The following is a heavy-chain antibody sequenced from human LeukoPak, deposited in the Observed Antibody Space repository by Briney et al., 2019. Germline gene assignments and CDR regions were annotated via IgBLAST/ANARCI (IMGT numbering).Heavy chain of an antibody. Sequence: GASVKVSCKASGYTFTSYYMHWVRRATGQGLEWMGWMSPNSGDTGYAQKFQGRVTMTSDSSISTAYMELSSLRSEDTAIYYCVRTPPNWGFDYWGQGTLVTVSS. V-gene: IGHV1-8*02. J-gene: IGHJ4*02. D-gene: IGHD7-27*01. CDR3: VRTPPNWGFDY. CDR2: MSPNSGDT. CDR1: GYTFTSYY.